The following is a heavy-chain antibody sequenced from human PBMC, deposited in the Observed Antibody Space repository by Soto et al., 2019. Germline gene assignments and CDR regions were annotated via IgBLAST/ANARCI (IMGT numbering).Heavy chain of an antibody. D-gene: IGHD6-13*01. Sequence: LRLSCAASGFTFSSYWMHWVRQAPGKGLVWVSRINSDGSSTSYADSVKGRFTISRDNAKNTLYLQMNSLRAEDTAVYYCARDKAAAGTNFDYWGQGTLVTVSS. J-gene: IGHJ4*02. CDR1: GFTFSSYW. CDR3: ARDKAAAGTNFDY. V-gene: IGHV3-74*01. CDR2: INSDGSST.